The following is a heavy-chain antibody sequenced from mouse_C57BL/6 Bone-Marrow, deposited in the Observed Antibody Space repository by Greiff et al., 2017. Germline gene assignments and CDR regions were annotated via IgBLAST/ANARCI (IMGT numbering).Heavy chain of an antibody. CDR3: ARGDYDYRDY. J-gene: IGHJ4*01. Sequence: QVQLQQPGAELVKPGASVKLSCKASGYTFTSSWMHWVKQRPGQGLEWIGMIHPTRGSTNYNEKFKSKATLTVDKSSSAAYMQLSRLTSADAAVYYGARGDYDYRDYWGQGTSVTVSS. V-gene: IGHV1-64*01. D-gene: IGHD2-4*01. CDR1: GYTFTSSW. CDR2: IHPTRGST.